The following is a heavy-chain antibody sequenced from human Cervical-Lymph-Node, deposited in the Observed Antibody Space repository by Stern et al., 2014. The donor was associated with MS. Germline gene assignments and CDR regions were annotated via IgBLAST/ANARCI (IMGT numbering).Heavy chain of an antibody. Sequence: QLVQSGGGLVQPGESLRLSCAVSGFTFSNYWMTWVRQAPGQGLEWVASIKTDGSDKSYGASVKGRFTISRDNAKNSLYLQMNSLRAEDTAVYYCARAVRELGTWGQGTLVTVSS. CDR2: IKTDGSDK. CDR3: ARAVRELGT. D-gene: IGHD1-7*01. CDR1: GFTFSNYW. V-gene: IGHV3-7*01. J-gene: IGHJ5*02.